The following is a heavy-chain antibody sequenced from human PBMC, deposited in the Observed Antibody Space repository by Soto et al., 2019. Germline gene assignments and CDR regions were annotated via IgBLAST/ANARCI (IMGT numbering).Heavy chain of an antibody. Sequence: PGGSLRLSCVASGFPFSYSWMSWVRQAPGKGLEWVARIKSETDGGTTDYAAPMEGRFTISRDDSKNTLNLQMNSLKTEDTAVYYCVTYDFIWGSYRVRWAYWGQGTLVTVSS. J-gene: IGHJ4*02. CDR1: GFPFSYSW. V-gene: IGHV3-15*01. CDR3: VTYDFIWGSYRVRWAY. D-gene: IGHD3-16*02. CDR2: IKSETDGGTT.